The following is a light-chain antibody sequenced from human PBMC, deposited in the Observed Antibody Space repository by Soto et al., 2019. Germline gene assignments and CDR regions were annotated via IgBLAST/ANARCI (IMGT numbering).Light chain of an antibody. CDR3: QQYNAYSHA. J-gene: IGKJ1*01. CDR2: QAS. CDR1: ESVSRC. V-gene: IGKV1-5*03. Sequence: DIQMTQSPSTLSASVGDRVTITCRASESVSRCLAWYQQKPGRTPKLLIYQASTLETGVPSRFSGSGSGTEFTLTISSLHPDDFANYYCQQYNAYSHAFGQGTKVEIK.